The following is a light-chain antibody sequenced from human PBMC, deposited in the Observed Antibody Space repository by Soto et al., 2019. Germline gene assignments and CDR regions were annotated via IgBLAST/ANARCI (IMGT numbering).Light chain of an antibody. V-gene: IGKV3-20*01. Sequence: EIVLTQSPGTLSLSPGERATLSCRASQSVSSSYLAWYQQKPGQAPRLLINGASSRATGITDRFSGSGSGTAFTLTISRLEPDDFAVYYCQQYGTSPPSTFGQGTRLEIK. CDR2: GAS. CDR3: QQYGTSPPST. J-gene: IGKJ5*01. CDR1: QSVSSSY.